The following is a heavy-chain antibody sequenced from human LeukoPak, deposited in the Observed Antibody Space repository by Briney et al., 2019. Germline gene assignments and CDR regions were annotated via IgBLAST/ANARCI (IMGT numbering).Heavy chain of an antibody. D-gene: IGHD6-13*01. CDR1: GYTFTGYY. V-gene: IGHV1-2*02. CDR3: ASGSGIAAAGPLYYFDY. CDR2: INHNSGGT. Sequence: AAVNVSCKASGYTFTGYYLHWVRQAPGQGLEWMGWINHNSGGTHYAQKFRGRVTMTRDTSISTAYVVLIRLRSDDTAVYYCASGSGIAAAGPLYYFDYWGEGTLVTVSS. J-gene: IGHJ4*02.